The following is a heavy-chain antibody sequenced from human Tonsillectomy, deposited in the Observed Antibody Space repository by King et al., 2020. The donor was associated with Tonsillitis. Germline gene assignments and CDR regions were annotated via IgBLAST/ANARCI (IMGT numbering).Heavy chain of an antibody. D-gene: IGHD3-9*01. CDR1: GGTFSSYA. V-gene: IGHV1-69*04. J-gene: IGHJ5*02. Sequence: VPSGAEVKKPGSSVKVSCKASGGTFSSYAISWVRQAPGQGLEWMGRIIPILGIANYAQKFQGRVTNTADKSTSTAYMELSSLRSEDTAVYYCARDPLPLRYFDFDRWFDRWGQGTLVTVCS. CDR3: ARDPLPLRYFDFDRWFDR. CDR2: IIPILGIA.